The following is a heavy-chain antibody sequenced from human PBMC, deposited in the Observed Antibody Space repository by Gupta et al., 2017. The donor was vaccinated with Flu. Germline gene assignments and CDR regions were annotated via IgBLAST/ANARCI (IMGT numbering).Heavy chain of an antibody. V-gene: IGHV1-69*01. J-gene: IGHJ4*02. D-gene: IGHD6-19*01. CDR1: GDSFSRFA. CDR3: AREGLSVAGPLYYFDY. Sequence: QVQLVQSGAEVKKPGSSVKVSCKASGDSFSRFALSWVRQAPGQGLEWMGGIIPIFGTANYAQKVQGRVTITADESTSTAYMELSSLTSEDTAVYYCAREGLSVAGPLYYFDYWGQGTRVTVSS. CDR2: IIPIFGTA.